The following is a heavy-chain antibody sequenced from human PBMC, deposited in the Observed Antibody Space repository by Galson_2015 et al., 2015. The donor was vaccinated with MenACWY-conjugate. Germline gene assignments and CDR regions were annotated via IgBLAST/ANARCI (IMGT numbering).Heavy chain of an antibody. CDR1: GFPFGTYG. V-gene: IGHV1-18*01. CDR2: ISSQTGNT. Sequence: SVKVSCKVSGFPFGTYGISWVRQAPGQGLEWMGWISSQTGNTNYPQNFQGRVIMTTDSSANSVYMELRSLTSDDTAVYFCATDHYNRFHFWGQGTLVAVSS. CDR3: ATDHYNRFHF. D-gene: IGHD1-1*01. J-gene: IGHJ4*02.